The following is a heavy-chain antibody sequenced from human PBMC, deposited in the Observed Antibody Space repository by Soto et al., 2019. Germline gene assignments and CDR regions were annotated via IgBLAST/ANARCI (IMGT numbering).Heavy chain of an antibody. CDR2: IIPIFGTA. V-gene: IGHV1-69*01. J-gene: IGHJ6*02. D-gene: IGHD4-17*01. CDR3: ARDHYGDYAESYGMDV. CDR1: GGTFSSYA. Sequence: QVQLVQSGAEVKKPGSSVKVSCKASGGTFSSYAISWVRQAPGQGLEWMGGIIPIFGTANYAQKFQGRVTITADESTSTAYMELSSLRSQDTAVYYSARDHYGDYAESYGMDVWGQGTTVTVSS.